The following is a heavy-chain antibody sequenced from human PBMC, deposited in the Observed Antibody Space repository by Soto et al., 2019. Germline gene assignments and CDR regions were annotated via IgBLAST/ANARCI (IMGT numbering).Heavy chain of an antibody. CDR3: ARDYASSSGYFDY. V-gene: IGHV3-33*01. J-gene: IGHJ4*02. Sequence: QVQLVESGGGVVQPGRSLRLSCAASGFTFSSYGMHWVRQAPGKGLEWVAVIWYDGSNKYYADSVKGRFTISRDNSKNTLYLQMNSLRAEDTAVYYCARDYASSSGYFDYWGQGTLVTVSS. CDR2: IWYDGSNK. CDR1: GFTFSSYG. D-gene: IGHD6-13*01.